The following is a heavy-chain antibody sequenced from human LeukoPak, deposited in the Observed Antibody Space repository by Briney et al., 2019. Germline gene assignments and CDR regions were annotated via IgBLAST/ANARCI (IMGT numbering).Heavy chain of an antibody. CDR1: GFTFSSYA. CDR3: ARPHRPYCSSTSCRTNHFDY. Sequence: GGSLRLSCAASGFTFSSYAMHWVRQAPGKGLEWVAVISYDRSNKYYADSVKGRFTISRDNSKNTLYLQMNSLRAEDTAVYYCARPHRPYCSSTSCRTNHFDYWGQGTLVTVSS. J-gene: IGHJ4*02. D-gene: IGHD2-2*01. CDR2: ISYDRSNK. V-gene: IGHV3-30-3*01.